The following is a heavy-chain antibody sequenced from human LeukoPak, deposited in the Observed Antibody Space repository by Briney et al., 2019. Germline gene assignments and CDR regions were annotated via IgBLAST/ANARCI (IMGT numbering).Heavy chain of an antibody. CDR2: IKQDGSEK. CDR1: GFTFSSYW. D-gene: IGHD5-12*01. V-gene: IGHV3-7*03. J-gene: IGHJ4*02. Sequence: PGGSLRLSCAASGFTFSSYWMSWVRQAPGKGPEWVANIKQDGSEKYYVDSVKGRCTISRDNAENSLYLQMNSLRAEDTAVYYCARRYSGYDWYFDYWGQGTLVTVSS. CDR3: ARRYSGYDWYFDY.